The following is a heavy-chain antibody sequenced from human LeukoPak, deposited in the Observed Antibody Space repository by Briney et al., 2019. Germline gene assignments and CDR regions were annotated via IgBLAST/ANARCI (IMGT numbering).Heavy chain of an antibody. CDR2: IIAYNGNT. CDR1: GYAFTSYG. J-gene: IGHJ6*02. Sequence: GSSVKFSCKACGYAFTSYGISWVRQAPGQGLARMGWIIAYNGNTNYAQKVQGRVTMTTYTSTSTAYMELRSLRSDDTAVYYCARDEGFGIAAAGPYYYYGMDVWGQGTTVTVSS. D-gene: IGHD6-13*01. V-gene: IGHV1-18*01. CDR3: ARDEGFGIAAAGPYYYYGMDV.